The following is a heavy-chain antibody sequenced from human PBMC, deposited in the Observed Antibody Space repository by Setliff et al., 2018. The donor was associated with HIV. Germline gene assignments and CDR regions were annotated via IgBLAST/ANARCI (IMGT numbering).Heavy chain of an antibody. CDR3: AREDVTTSGLDI. CDR1: GFTFSSYW. CDR2: INQDGSEK. J-gene: IGHJ3*02. Sequence: PGGSLRLSCAASGFTFSSYWVSWVRQAPGKGLEWVANINQDGSEKYYVDSVKGRFTISRDNAKNSLYLQMNSLRVEDTAVYYCAREDVTTSGLDIWGQGTMVTVSS. V-gene: IGHV3-7*01. D-gene: IGHD4-17*01.